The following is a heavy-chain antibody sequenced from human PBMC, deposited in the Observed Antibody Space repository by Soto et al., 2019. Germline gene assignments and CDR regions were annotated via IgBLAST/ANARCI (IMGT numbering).Heavy chain of an antibody. Sequence: QVQLVESGGGVVQPGRSLRVSCTAPGFTFSDFAMHWVRQAPRKGLEWVAVVSYAEPKKDYLDSVKGRFTISRDNSKNKLYLQMNRLRADDSATYYCARDPPNCPGDSCYRSDWGKARMVTVSS. CDR3: ARDPPNCPGDSCYRSD. V-gene: IGHV3-30*03. CDR1: GFTFSDFA. J-gene: IGHJ3*01. CDR2: VSYAEPKK. D-gene: IGHD2-15*01.